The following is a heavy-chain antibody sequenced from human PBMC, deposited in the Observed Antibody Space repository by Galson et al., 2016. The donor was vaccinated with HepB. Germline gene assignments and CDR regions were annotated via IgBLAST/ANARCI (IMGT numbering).Heavy chain of an antibody. CDR1: GVSINTNGC. J-gene: IGHJ4*01. D-gene: IGHD6-19*01. CDR2: IFHTGNT. Sequence: SETLSLTCAVSGVSINTNGCWIWVRQPPGKGLEWVGEIFHTGNTEYNPSLTSRVTVSADKSKNQFSLRLTSVTAADTAVYYCAKIRYSSKDRDQSDYWGQGTLVTVSA. CDR3: AKIRYSSKDRDQSDY. V-gene: IGHV4-4*02.